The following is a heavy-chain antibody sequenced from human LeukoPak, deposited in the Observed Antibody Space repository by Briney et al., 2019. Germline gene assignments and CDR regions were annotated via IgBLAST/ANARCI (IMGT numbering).Heavy chain of an antibody. J-gene: IGHJ6*03. V-gene: IGHV4-4*02. Sequence: PSGTLSLTCAVSGGSISSSNWWSWVRQPPGKGLEWIGEIYHSGSTNYNASLKSRVTISVDTSKNQFSLKLSSVTAADTAVYYCARVKQQLVRLLGRDTTYYYYYYMDVWGKGTTVTVSS. CDR3: ARVKQQLVRLLGRDTTYYYYYYMDV. D-gene: IGHD6-13*01. CDR1: GGSISSSNW. CDR2: IYHSGST.